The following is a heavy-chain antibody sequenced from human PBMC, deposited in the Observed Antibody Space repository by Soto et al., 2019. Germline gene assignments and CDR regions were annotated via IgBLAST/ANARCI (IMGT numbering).Heavy chain of an antibody. CDR3: ARGGRNVVVVPATPPFSY. V-gene: IGHV1-2*02. Sequence: ASVKVSCKASGYTFTDFYIHWVREAPGQGLEWMGYIDPNSGGTDYAQRSQGRVTMTRATSINTAYMDLSRLTSDDTAVYYCARGGRNVVVVPATPPFSYWGQGTLVTVSS. J-gene: IGHJ4*02. CDR1: GYTFTDFY. CDR2: IDPNSGGT. D-gene: IGHD2-15*01.